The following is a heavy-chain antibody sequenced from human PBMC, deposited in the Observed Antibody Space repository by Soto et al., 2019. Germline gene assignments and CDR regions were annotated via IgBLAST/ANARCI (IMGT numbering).Heavy chain of an antibody. Sequence: GSLRLSCTASGFTLQNYAMAWVRQAPGKGLKWVSTLIGGHYGTAYSYSVKGRFTVSRDNSKNCLYLQMNSLGVEDTAMYFCAKGKSTGDIDWFDPWGQGTTVTVSS. J-gene: IGHJ5*01. D-gene: IGHD3-10*01. CDR2: LIGGHYGT. CDR1: GFTLQNYA. CDR3: AKGKSTGDIDWFDP. V-gene: IGHV3-23*01.